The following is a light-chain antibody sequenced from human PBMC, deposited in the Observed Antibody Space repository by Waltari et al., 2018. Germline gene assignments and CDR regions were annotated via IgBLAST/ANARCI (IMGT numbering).Light chain of an antibody. CDR2: AAS. CDR1: QGISNY. CDR3: QQGNNFPPT. Sequence: DIQMIQSPSSVSASVGDRVTITCRASQGISNYLAWYQQKPGKAPKFLIYAASILQSGVPSRFSGSGSGTEFTLTINGLQPEDFATYFCQQGNNFPPTFGQGTEVEI. J-gene: IGKJ1*01. V-gene: IGKV1-12*01.